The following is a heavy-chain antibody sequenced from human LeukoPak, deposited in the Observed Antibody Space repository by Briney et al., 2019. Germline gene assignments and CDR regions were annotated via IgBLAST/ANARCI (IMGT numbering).Heavy chain of an antibody. CDR3: AKAGGGDYNRYFDL. CDR2: IRYDGSNK. J-gene: IGHJ2*01. D-gene: IGHD3-16*01. V-gene: IGHV3-30*02. CDR1: GFTFSSYG. Sequence: GGSLRLSCAASGFTFSSYGMHWVRQAPGKGLEWVAFIRYDGSNKYYADSVKGRFTISRDNSKNTLYLQMNSLRAEDTAVYYCAKAGGGDYNRYFDLWGRGTLVTVSS.